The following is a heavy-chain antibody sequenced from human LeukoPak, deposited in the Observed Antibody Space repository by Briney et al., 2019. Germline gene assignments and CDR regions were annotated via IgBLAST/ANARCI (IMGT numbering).Heavy chain of an antibody. CDR3: ARDGYSSGWYSGDY. Sequence: ASVKVSCKASGGTFSSYAINWVRQAPGQGLEWMGGIIPIFGTAKYAQNFQGRVTITADESTSTAYMELSSLRSEDTAVYYCARDGYSSGWYSGDYWGQGTLVTVSS. V-gene: IGHV1-69*13. J-gene: IGHJ4*02. CDR2: IIPIFGTA. CDR1: GGTFSSYA. D-gene: IGHD6-19*01.